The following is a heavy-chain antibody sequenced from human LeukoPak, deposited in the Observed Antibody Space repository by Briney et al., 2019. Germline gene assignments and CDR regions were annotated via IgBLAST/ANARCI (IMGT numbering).Heavy chain of an antibody. D-gene: IGHD3-10*01. CDR1: GGSISSSNW. V-gene: IGHV4-4*02. CDR2: IYHSGST. CDR3: ASYPMDPVRGRDYYYGMDV. J-gene: IGHJ6*02. Sequence: PSGTLSLTCAVSGGSISSSNWWSWVRQPPGKGLEWIGVIYHSGSTNYNPSLKSRVAISVDKSKNQFSLKLSSVTAADTAVYYCASYPMDPVRGRDYYYGMDVWGQGTTVTVSS.